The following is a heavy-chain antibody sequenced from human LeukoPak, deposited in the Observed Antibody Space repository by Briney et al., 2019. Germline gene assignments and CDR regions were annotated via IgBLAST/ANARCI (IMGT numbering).Heavy chain of an antibody. J-gene: IGHJ4*02. V-gene: IGHV3-74*01. CDR3: ARYGGEKATIF. Sequence: GGSLRLSCAASGFTFSSYWMHWVRQAPGKGLVWVSRINSDGSSTSYADSVKGRFTTSRDNARNTLYLQMNSLRAEDTAVYFCARYGGEKATIFWGQGTLVTVSS. CDR1: GFTFSSYW. D-gene: IGHD5-24*01. CDR2: INSDGSST.